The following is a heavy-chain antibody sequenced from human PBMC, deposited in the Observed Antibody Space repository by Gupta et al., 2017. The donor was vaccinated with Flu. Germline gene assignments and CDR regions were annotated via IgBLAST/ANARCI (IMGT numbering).Heavy chain of an antibody. D-gene: IGHD3-22*01. CDR1: GYPFTGYF. CDR3: ARDFHDSSGYYLPTWDY. CDR2: INPNSGGT. Sequence: QVQLVQSGAAVKKPGPSVQVSCQASGYPFTGYFLPWVRQAPGQGLEWMGWINPNSGGTNYAQKFQGRVTMTRDTSISTAYMELSRLRSDDTAVYYCARDFHDSSGYYLPTWDYWGQGTLVTVSS. V-gene: IGHV1-2*02. J-gene: IGHJ4*02.